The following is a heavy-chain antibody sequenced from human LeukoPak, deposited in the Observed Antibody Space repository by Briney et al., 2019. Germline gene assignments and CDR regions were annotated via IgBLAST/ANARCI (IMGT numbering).Heavy chain of an antibody. J-gene: IGHJ3*02. CDR3: ITAEYSGYDGVYDI. D-gene: IGHD5-12*01. CDR2: SKIKTHGGTT. Sequence: GGSLRLTCAASGFSFSDAWMTWVRQAPGKGLERVGRSKIKTHGGTTEYAAPVKGRFTISRDDSKNTLYLQMNSLKTEDTAVYYCITAEYSGYDGVYDIWGQGTMVTVSS. CDR1: GFSFSDAW. V-gene: IGHV3-15*01.